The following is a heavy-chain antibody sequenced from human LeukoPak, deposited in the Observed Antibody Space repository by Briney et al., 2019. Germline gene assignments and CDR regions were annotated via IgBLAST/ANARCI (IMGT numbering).Heavy chain of an antibody. CDR3: ARDARTTVVTPNDY. D-gene: IGHD4-23*01. V-gene: IGHV1-69*05. CDR1: GGTFSSYA. J-gene: IGHJ4*02. CDR2: IIPIFGTA. Sequence: ASVKVSCKASGGTFSSYAISWVRQAPGQGLEWMGGIIPIFGTASYAQKFQGRVTMTRDTSTSTVYMELSSLRSEDTAVYYCARDARTTVVTPNDYWGQGTLVTVSS.